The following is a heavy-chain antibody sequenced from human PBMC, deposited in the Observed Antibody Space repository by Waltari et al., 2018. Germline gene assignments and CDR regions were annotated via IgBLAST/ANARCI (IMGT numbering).Heavy chain of an antibody. CDR3: ARDLRDNWFDP. V-gene: IGHV4-59*01. CDR1: GGSISSYY. J-gene: IGHJ5*02. Sequence: QVQLQESGPGLVKPSETLSLTCTVSGGSISSYYWSWIRQPPGKGLEWLGYIYYSGSTNYNPSLKSRVTISVDTSKNQFSLKLSSVTAADTAVYYCARDLRDNWFDPWGQGTLVTVSS. CDR2: IYYSGST.